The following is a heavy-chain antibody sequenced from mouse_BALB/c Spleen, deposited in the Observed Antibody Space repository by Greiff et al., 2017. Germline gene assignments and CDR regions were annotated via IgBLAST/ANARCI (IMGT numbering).Heavy chain of an antibody. V-gene: IGHV1-9*01. CDR3: ARGGLRRRGFDY. CDR2: ILPGSGST. J-gene: IGHJ2*01. D-gene: IGHD2-2*01. Sequence: QVQLQQSGAELMKPGASVKISCKATGYTFSSYWIEWVKQRPGHGLEWIGEILPGSGSTNYNKKFKGKATFTADTSSNTAYMQLSSLTSEDSAVYYCARGGLRRRGFDYWGQGTTLTVSS. CDR1: GYTFSSYW.